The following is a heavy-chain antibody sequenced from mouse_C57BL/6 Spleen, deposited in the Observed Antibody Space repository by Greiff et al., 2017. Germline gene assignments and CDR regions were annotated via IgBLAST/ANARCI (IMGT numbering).Heavy chain of an antibody. D-gene: IGHD1-1*01. V-gene: IGHV1-69*01. Sequence: VQLQQPGAELVMPGASVKLSCKASGYTFTSYWMHWVKQRPGQGLEWIGEIDPSDSYTNYNQKFKGKSTLTVDKSSSTAYMQLSSLTSEDSAVYYCARKRGFYYGSSYYYAMDYWGQGTSVTVSS. CDR3: ARKRGFYYGSSYYYAMDY. CDR1: GYTFTSYW. J-gene: IGHJ4*01. CDR2: IDPSDSYT.